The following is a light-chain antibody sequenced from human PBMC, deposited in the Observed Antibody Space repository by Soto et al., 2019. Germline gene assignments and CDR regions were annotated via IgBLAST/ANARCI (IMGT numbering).Light chain of an antibody. J-gene: IGKJ2*01. CDR2: AAS. V-gene: IGKV1-39*01. CDR3: QQSYSVPPYT. CDR1: QSVANY. Sequence: DIQMTQSPSSLFASVGDRVTITCRAGQSVANYLNWYQQKPGKAPKLLIYAASILQTGVPSRFSGSGSGTDFTLTISSLQPEDFATYYCQQSYSVPPYTFGQGTKLEIK.